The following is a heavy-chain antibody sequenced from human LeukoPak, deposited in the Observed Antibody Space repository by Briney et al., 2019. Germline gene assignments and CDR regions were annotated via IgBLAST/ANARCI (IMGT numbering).Heavy chain of an antibody. J-gene: IGHJ4*02. CDR2: INPNSGGT. CDR3: ARVYNWDVGRDFDY. Sequence: ASVKVSCKASGYTFTGYYMHWVRQAPGQGLEWMGRINPNSGGTNYAQKFQGRVTMTRDTSISTAYMELSRLRSDDTAVYYCARVYNWDVGRDFDYWGQGTLVTVSS. V-gene: IGHV1-2*06. CDR1: GYTFTGYY. D-gene: IGHD1-1*01.